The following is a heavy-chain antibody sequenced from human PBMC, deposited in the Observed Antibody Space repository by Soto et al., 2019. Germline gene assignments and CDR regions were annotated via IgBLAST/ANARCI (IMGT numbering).Heavy chain of an antibody. CDR3: ASDVVKQWQVGGYDAFDI. J-gene: IGHJ3*02. Sequence: QVQLVQSGSEVKKPGASVKVSCKASGYTFTSYGISWVRQAPGQGLEWMGWISADNGNTNYALKLQCRVTVPTDTCTRTGYMEQRRLRSDATAVYYCASDVVKQWQVGGYDAFDILGQGPMVTVSS. V-gene: IGHV1-18*04. CDR2: ISADNGNT. D-gene: IGHD6-19*01. CDR1: GYTFTSYG.